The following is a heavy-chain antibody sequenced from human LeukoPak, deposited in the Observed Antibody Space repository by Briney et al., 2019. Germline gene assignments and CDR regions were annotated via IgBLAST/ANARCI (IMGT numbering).Heavy chain of an antibody. J-gene: IGHJ4*02. V-gene: IGHV3-21*04. CDR3: ARRAGAYSHPYDY. CDR1: GFTFSSYS. Sequence: GGSLRLSCAASGFTFSSYSMNWVRKPPGKGLEWVSSISSSSSYIYYADSVKGRFTISRDNSKNTLYLQMNSLRAEDTAVYYCARRAGAYSHPYDYWGQGTLVTVSS. CDR2: ISSSSSYI. D-gene: IGHD4/OR15-4a*01.